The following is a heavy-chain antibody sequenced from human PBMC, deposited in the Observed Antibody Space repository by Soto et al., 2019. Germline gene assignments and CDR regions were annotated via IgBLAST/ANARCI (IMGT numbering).Heavy chain of an antibody. Sequence: PXETLSLTCTVSGGSISSYYWSWIRQPPGKGLEWIGYIYYSGSTNYNPSLKSRVTISVDTSKNQFSLKLSSVTAADTAVYYCARVWGGAFDIWGQGTMVTVSS. J-gene: IGHJ3*02. CDR1: GGSISSYY. CDR2: IYYSGST. CDR3: ARVWGGAFDI. D-gene: IGHD3-10*01. V-gene: IGHV4-59*01.